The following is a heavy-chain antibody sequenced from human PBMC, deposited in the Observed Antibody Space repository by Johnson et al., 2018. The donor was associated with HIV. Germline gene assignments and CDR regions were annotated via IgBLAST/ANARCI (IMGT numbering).Heavy chain of an antibody. J-gene: IGHJ3*02. CDR2: INWNGGST. CDR3: AREGVPAAFDI. D-gene: IGHD3-10*01. CDR1: GFTFSNAW. V-gene: IGHV3-20*04. Sequence: VQLVESGGGLVKPGGSLRLSCAASGFTFSNAWMSWVRQAPGRGLEWVSGINWNGGSTGYADSVKGRGTISRDNAKNSLYLQMHSLRAEDTAVYYCAREGVPAAFDIWGQGTMVTVSS.